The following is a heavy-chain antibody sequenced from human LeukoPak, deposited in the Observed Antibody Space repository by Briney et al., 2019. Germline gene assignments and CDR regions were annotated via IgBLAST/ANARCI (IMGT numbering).Heavy chain of an antibody. Sequence: PGGSLRLSCAASGFTVSSNYMSWVRQAPGKGLEWVSVIYSGGSTYYADSVKGRFTISRDNSKNTLYLQMNSLRAEDTAVYYCARRLLGYSSGWYHFDYWGQGTLVTVSS. CDR1: GFTVSSNY. D-gene: IGHD6-19*01. CDR3: ARRLLGYSSGWYHFDY. J-gene: IGHJ4*02. V-gene: IGHV3-53*01. CDR2: IYSGGST.